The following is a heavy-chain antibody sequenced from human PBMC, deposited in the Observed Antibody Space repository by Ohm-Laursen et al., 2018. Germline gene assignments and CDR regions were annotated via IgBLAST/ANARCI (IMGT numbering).Heavy chain of an antibody. J-gene: IGHJ6*02. CDR1: GYTFTSYD. V-gene: IGHV1-46*01. Sequence: VASVKVSCKASGYTFTSYDINWVRQATGQGLEWLGIINPSGGSTSYAQKFQGRVTMTRDTSTSTVYMELSSLRSEDTAVYYCARDQRRYFDWLSSGYYGMDVWGQGTTATVSS. D-gene: IGHD3-9*01. CDR3: ARDQRRYFDWLSSGYYGMDV. CDR2: INPSGGST.